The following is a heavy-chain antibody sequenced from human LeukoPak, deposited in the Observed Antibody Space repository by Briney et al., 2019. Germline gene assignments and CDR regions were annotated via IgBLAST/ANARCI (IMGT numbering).Heavy chain of an antibody. CDR1: GYSFTTYW. J-gene: IGHJ4*02. CDR2: IYPGDSDT. D-gene: IGHD3-22*01. Sequence: GESLQISCKGSGYSFTTYWIGWVRQLPGRGLEWMGIIYPGDSDTRYSPSFQGQVTISADKSISTAYLQWSSPKASDTAMYYCARQFRDSSGYYSYYFDYWGQGTLVTVSS. CDR3: ARQFRDSSGYYSYYFDY. V-gene: IGHV5-51*01.